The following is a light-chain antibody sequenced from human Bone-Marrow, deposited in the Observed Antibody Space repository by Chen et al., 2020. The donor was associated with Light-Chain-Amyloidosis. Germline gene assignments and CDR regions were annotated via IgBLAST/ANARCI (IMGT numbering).Light chain of an antibody. CDR3: QQYYSAPFT. V-gene: IGKV4-1*01. CDR1: QSVLYSSNNMNY. CDR2: WAS. Sequence: DLVMTQSPDSLAVSLGERATINCKSSQSVLYSSNNMNYLAWYQQKPGQPPKLLISWASTRESGVPDRFTGSGSGTDFTLTISSLQAEDVAVYYCQQYYSAPFTFGPGTKVNIK. J-gene: IGKJ3*01.